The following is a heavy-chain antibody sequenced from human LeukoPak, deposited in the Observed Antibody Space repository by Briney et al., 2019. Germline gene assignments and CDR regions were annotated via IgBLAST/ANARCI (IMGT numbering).Heavy chain of an antibody. CDR2: IYYSGST. D-gene: IGHD3-22*01. V-gene: IGHV4-30-4*01. Sequence: NPSETLSLTCTVSGGSISSGDYYWSWIRQPPGKGLEWIGYIYYSGSTYYNPSLKSRVTISVDTSKNQFSLKLSSVTAADTAVYYCAGLPGDTYYYDSSGYYPNDYWGQGTLVTVSS. CDR1: GGSISSGDYY. J-gene: IGHJ4*02. CDR3: AGLPGDTYYYDSSGYYPNDY.